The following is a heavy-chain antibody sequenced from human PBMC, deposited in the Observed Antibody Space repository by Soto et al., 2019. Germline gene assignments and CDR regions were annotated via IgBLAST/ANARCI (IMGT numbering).Heavy chain of an antibody. Sequence: SETLSLTCTVSGGSISSGGYYWSWIRQHPGKGLEWIGYIYYSGSTYYNPSLKSRVTISVDTSKNQFSLKLSSVTAADTVVYYCARDRRRVVPAAIARPPPGEIDYWGQGTLVTVSS. CDR2: IYYSGST. V-gene: IGHV4-31*03. CDR1: GGSISSGGYY. D-gene: IGHD2-2*02. CDR3: ARDRRRVVPAAIARPPPGEIDY. J-gene: IGHJ4*02.